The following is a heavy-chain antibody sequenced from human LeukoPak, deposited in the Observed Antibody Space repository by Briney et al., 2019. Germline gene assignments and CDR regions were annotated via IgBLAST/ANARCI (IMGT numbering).Heavy chain of an antibody. CDR2: ISSRGRTT. CDR1: GFTFSDYY. D-gene: IGHD5-24*01. J-gene: IGHJ4*02. Sequence: GGSLRLSCAASGFTFSDYYMSWIRQAPGKGLEWLSYISSRGRTTHFADSVKGRFSVSRDNTNNTLYVQMNSLRAEDTAVYFCARGRDGYKYWGQGTPVTVSS. CDR3: ARGRDGYKY. V-gene: IGHV3-11*01.